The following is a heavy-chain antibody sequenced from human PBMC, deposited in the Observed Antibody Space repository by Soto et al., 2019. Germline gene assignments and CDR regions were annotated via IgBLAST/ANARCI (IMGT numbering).Heavy chain of an antibody. V-gene: IGHV3-23*01. CDR2: ITFRGDYT. CDR1: GFTFSSYA. CDR3: AKLGTMGVFDN. J-gene: IGHJ4*02. Sequence: EVQLLESGGGLVPPGGSLRLSCAASGFTFSSYAMSWVRQAPGKGLEWLASITFRGDYTYYADSVKGRFTLSRDNSRNRLDLQMDSLKVEDTALYYCAKLGTMGVFDNWGQGTLLTVSS. D-gene: IGHD1-26*01.